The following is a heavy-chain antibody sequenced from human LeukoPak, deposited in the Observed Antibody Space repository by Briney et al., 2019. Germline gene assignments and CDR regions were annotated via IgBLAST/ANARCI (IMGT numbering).Heavy chain of an antibody. V-gene: IGHV1-46*01. Sequence: ASVKVSCKASGYTFTSYDINWVRQAPGQGLEWMGIINPSGGSTSYAQKFQGRVTMTRDMSTSTVYMELSSLRSEDTAVYYCARDFSSFQSVINPGDYWGQGTLVTVSS. CDR2: INPSGGST. D-gene: IGHD2-21*01. CDR1: GYTFTSYD. CDR3: ARDFSSFQSVINPGDY. J-gene: IGHJ4*02.